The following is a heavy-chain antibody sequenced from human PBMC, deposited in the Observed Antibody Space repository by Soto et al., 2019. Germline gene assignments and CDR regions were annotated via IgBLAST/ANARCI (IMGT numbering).Heavy chain of an antibody. CDR1: GGSISSYY. CDR2: IYYSGST. Sequence: SETLSLTCTVSGGSISSYYWSWIRQPPGKGLEWIGYIYYSGSTNYNPSLKSRVTISVDTSKNQFSLKLSSVTAADTAVYYCARGVDTAMVKDWGQGTLVTVSS. J-gene: IGHJ4*02. V-gene: IGHV4-59*01. CDR3: ARGVDTAMVKD. D-gene: IGHD5-18*01.